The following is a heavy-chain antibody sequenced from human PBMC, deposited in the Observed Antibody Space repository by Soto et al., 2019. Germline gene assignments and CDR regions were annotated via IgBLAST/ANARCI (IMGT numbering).Heavy chain of an antibody. J-gene: IGHJ6*02. CDR3: AKTYDGSGQPSHWFGP. Sequence: GASVKVSCKASGYTFTGYYIHWVRQAPGQGLQWVGWINPKTGATNFAQRFQGRVTMTRDTSITTAYMDLSSLTSDDTATYYCAKTYDGSGQPSHWFGPWGQGTTVTVSS. D-gene: IGHD3-22*01. V-gene: IGHV1-2*02. CDR1: GYTFTGYY. CDR2: INPKTGAT.